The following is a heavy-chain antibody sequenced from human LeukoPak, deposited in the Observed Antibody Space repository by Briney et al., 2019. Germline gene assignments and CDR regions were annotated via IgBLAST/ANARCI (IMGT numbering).Heavy chain of an antibody. D-gene: IGHD3-10*01. J-gene: IGHJ4*02. CDR2: ISYDGSNK. CDR1: GFTFSSYG. V-gene: IGHV3-30*18. CDR3: AKAGLWFGELLR. Sequence: GGSLRLSCAASGFTFSSYGMHWVRQAPGKGLEWVAVISYDGSNKYYADSVKGRFTISRDNSKNTLYLQMNSLRAEDTAVYYCAKAGLWFGELLRWGQGTLVTVSS.